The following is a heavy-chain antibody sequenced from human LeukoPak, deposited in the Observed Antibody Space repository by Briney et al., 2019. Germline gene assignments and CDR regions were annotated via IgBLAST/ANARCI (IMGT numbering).Heavy chain of an antibody. J-gene: IGHJ6*03. D-gene: IGHD5-12*01. CDR1: GGTFSSYA. V-gene: IGHV1-69*05. CDR3: ARDSGGTAYRDDYYYYMDV. Sequence: SVKVSCKASGGTFSSYAISWVRQAPGQGLEWMGGIIPIFGTANYAQKFQGRVTITTDESTSTAYMELSSLRSEDTAVYYCARDSGGTAYRDDYYYYMDVWGKGTTVTVSS. CDR2: IIPIFGTA.